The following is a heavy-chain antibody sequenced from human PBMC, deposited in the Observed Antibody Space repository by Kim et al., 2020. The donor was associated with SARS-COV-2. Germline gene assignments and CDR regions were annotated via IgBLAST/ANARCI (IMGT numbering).Heavy chain of an antibody. CDR2: IKSKTDGGTT. Sequence: GGSLRLSCAASGFTFSNAWMSWVRQAPGKGLEWVGRIKSKTDGGTTDHAAPVKGRFTISRDDSKNTLYLQMNSLKTEDTAVYYCTTEPEALIVVVSDAFDIWGQGTMVTVSS. CDR1: GFTFSNAW. V-gene: IGHV3-15*01. CDR3: TTEPEALIVVVSDAFDI. D-gene: IGHD3-22*01. J-gene: IGHJ3*02.